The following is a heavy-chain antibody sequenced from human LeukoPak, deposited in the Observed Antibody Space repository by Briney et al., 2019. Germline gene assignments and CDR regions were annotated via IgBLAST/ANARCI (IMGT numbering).Heavy chain of an antibody. V-gene: IGHV4-61*02. Sequence: SETLSLTCTVSGGSISSGSYYWSWIRQPAGKGLEWIGRIYTSGSTYYNPSLKSRVTISVDTSKNQFSLKLSSVTAADTAVYYCARAKYYGSGSYKWFDPWGQGTLVTVSS. CDR2: IYTSGST. D-gene: IGHD3-10*01. J-gene: IGHJ5*02. CDR3: ARAKYYGSGSYKWFDP. CDR1: GGSISSGSYY.